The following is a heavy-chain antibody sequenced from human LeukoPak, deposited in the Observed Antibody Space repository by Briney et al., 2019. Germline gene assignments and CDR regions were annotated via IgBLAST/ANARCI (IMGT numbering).Heavy chain of an antibody. CDR2: IYYSGST. CDR3: ARHGDPPKYSGYEKRRMVIWFDP. V-gene: IGHV4-59*08. D-gene: IGHD5-12*01. Sequence: KSSETLPLTCTVSGGSISSYYWSWIRQPPGKGLEWIGYIYYSGSTNYNPSLKSRVTISVDTSKNQFSLKLSSVTAADTAVYYCARHGDPPKYSGYEKRRMVIWFDPWGQGTLVTVSS. CDR1: GGSISSYY. J-gene: IGHJ5*02.